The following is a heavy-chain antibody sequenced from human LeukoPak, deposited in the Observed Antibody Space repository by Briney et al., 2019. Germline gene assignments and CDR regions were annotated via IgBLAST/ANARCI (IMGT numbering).Heavy chain of an antibody. Sequence: SQTLSLTCAISGDSVSSHSAAWHWIRQSPSRGLEWLGRTYYRSKWYNDYAVSVKSRITINPDTSKNQFSLQLNSVSPEDTAVYYCVRGGYSSIWSWGQGTLVTVSS. CDR3: VRGGYSSIWS. V-gene: IGHV6-1*01. J-gene: IGHJ4*02. CDR2: TYYRSKWYN. D-gene: IGHD6-13*01. CDR1: GDSVSSHSAA.